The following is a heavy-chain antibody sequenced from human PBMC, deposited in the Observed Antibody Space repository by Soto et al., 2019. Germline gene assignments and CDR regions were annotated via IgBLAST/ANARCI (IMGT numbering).Heavy chain of an antibody. Sequence: GESLRLSCKGSGDSFKTYWIAWVRPMPGKGLEWMGITHPGDSETRYSPSFEGQVTISADKSISTAYLQWSSLKASDTAMYYCARQGRDGHNQGYGMDVWGQGTTVNVSS. CDR2: THPGDSET. V-gene: IGHV5-51*01. J-gene: IGHJ6*02. CDR3: ARQGRDGHNQGYGMDV. CDR1: GDSFKTYW.